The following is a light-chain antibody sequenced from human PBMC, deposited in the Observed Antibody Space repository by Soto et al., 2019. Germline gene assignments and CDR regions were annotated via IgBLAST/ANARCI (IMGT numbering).Light chain of an antibody. J-gene: IGKJ4*01. CDR1: QSVAGN. CDR2: GVS. V-gene: IGKV3-15*01. Sequence: DIVMTQSPATLSVSPGERATLSCRASQSVAGNLAWYQQKPGQPPRLLIYGVSTRATGVPARFSGSGSETDFSLTISSLQIEDFALYYCQQSNNWPPLTFGGGTKVDNK. CDR3: QQSNNWPPLT.